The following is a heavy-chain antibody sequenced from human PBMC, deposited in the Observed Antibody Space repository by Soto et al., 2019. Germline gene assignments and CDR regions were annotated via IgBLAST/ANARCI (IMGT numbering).Heavy chain of an antibody. V-gene: IGHV3-53*01. Sequence: PGGSLRLSCSVAGFTVSDSMSWVRQAPGKGLECVSFIHSDGSTHYTDSVRGRFTISRDNYKNTLYLQMDRLRVDDTAVYFCASDARGPFDYWGQGRRVTVSS. D-gene: IGHD5-12*01. CDR3: ASDARGPFDY. CDR2: IHSDGST. J-gene: IGHJ4*02. CDR1: GFTVSDS.